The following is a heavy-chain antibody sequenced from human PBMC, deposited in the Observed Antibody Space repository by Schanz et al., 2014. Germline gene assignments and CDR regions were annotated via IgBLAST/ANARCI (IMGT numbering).Heavy chain of an antibody. D-gene: IGHD3-16*01. CDR3: AKVAEEGTHINNWGGDYFDF. CDR1: GYTFTGYY. J-gene: IGHJ4*02. Sequence: QVQLVQSGTQVKKPGASVKVSCKASGYTFTGYYMHWVRQAPGRRLEWMGWINTASGNTRYSEACQGRVTMTRDTSATTAYMELSSLTSEDTAVYYCAKVAEEGTHINNWGGDYFDFGGQGPLVTVSS. V-gene: IGHV1-3*04. CDR2: INTASGNT.